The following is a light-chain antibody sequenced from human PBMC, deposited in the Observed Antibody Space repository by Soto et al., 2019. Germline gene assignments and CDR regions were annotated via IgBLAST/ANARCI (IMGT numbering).Light chain of an antibody. CDR1: QSISSW. Sequence: DIQMTQSPSTLSASVGDRVTITCRASQSISSWLAWYQQKPGKAPKLLIYDASSLESGVPPRFSGSGSGRDFTLTISSLRPEDIATYFCQQSYTSPPWTFGQGTKVDIK. CDR3: QQSYTSPPWT. J-gene: IGKJ1*01. CDR2: DAS. V-gene: IGKV1-5*01.